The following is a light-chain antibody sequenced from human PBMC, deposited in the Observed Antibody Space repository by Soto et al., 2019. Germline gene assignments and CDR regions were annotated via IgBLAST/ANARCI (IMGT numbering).Light chain of an antibody. CDR3: QEYNNWWT. V-gene: IGKV3-15*01. CDR1: QSVSNN. Sequence: EIVMTQSPATLSASPGERATLSFRASQSVSNNLAWYQKKPGQAPRLLIYGASTRATGIPARFSGSGSGTEFTLTISSLQSEDFAFYYCQEYNNWWTFGQGTRVDIK. J-gene: IGKJ1*01. CDR2: GAS.